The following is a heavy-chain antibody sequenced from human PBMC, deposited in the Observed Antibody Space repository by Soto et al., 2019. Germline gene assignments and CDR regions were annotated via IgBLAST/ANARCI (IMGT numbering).Heavy chain of an antibody. V-gene: IGHV4-34*01. Sequence: QVQLQQWGAGLLKPSETLSLTCAVYGGSFSGYYWSWICQPPGKGLEWKGEINHSGSTNYNPFLKSRVTMSVDTSKTHFSQKLSSVTAADTAVYYCAREHLGYCSSTSCYLGHNGFDPWGQGTLVTVSS. CDR3: AREHLGYCSSTSCYLGHNGFDP. CDR1: GGSFSGYY. CDR2: INHSGST. J-gene: IGHJ5*02. D-gene: IGHD2-2*01.